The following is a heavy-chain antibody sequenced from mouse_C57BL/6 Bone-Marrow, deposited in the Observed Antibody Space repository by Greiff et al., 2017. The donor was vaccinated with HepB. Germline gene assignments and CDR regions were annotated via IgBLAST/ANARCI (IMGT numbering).Heavy chain of an antibody. Sequence: VQLQQSGPELVKPGASVKISCKASGYSFTDYNMNWVKQSNGKSLEWIGVINPNYGTTSYNQKFKGKATLTVDQSSSTAYMQLNSLTSEDSAVYYCARWLLRSQPTAPYAMDYWGQGTSVTVSS. J-gene: IGHJ4*01. D-gene: IGHD1-1*01. CDR2: INPNYGTT. V-gene: IGHV1-39*01. CDR1: GYSFTDYN. CDR3: ARWLLRSQPTAPYAMDY.